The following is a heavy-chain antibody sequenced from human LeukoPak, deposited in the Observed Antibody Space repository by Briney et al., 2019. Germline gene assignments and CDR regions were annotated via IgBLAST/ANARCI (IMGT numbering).Heavy chain of an antibody. Sequence: ASVNVSCKASGYTFTVYYMHWVRQAPGQGLEWMGRINPNSGGTNYAQKFQGRVTMTRDTSISTAYMELSRLRSDDTAVYYCARWSDGGKDYWGQGTLVTVSS. CDR1: GYTFTVYY. V-gene: IGHV1-2*06. CDR3: ARWSDGGKDY. CDR2: INPNSGGT. D-gene: IGHD4-23*01. J-gene: IGHJ4*02.